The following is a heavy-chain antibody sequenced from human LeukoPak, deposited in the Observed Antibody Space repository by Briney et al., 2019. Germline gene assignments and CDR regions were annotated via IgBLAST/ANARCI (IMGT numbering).Heavy chain of an antibody. D-gene: IGHD3-3*01. CDR1: GFTFSNAW. CDR2: IKSKTDGGTT. CDR3: TTEVPITYYDFWSGLDY. Sequence: GGSLRLSCAASGFTFSNAWMSWVRQAPGKGLEWVGRIKSKTDGGTTDYAAPVKGRFTISRDDSKNTLYLQMNSLKTEDTAVYYCTTEVPITYYDFWSGLDYWGQGTLVTVSS. J-gene: IGHJ4*02. V-gene: IGHV3-15*01.